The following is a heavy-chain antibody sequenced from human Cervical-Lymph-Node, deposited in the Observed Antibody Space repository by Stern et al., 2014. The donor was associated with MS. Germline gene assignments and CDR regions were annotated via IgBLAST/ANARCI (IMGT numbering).Heavy chain of an antibody. V-gene: IGHV5-51*01. CDR3: ARPLRGINNAFDA. CDR1: GYSFSNTW. Sequence: VQLVESGGEVKKAGESLKISCKGSGYSFSNTWIGWVRQMPGKGLEWMGFIYPEDSDTRYSPSFQGQFSIAADTSISTTYLHWGSLKASDTAMYFCARPLRGINNAFDAWGQGTMVTVYS. CDR2: IYPEDSDT. J-gene: IGHJ3*01. D-gene: IGHD3-10*01.